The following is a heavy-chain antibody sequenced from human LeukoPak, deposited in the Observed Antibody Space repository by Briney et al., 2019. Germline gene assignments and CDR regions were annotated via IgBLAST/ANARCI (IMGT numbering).Heavy chain of an antibody. CDR3: ARDLGFSSTSHSVY. Sequence: PGGSLRLSCAASGFTFSSYSMHWVRQAPGKGLEWVAVISYDGSNKYYADSVKGRFTISRDNSKNTLYLQMNSLRAEDTAMYYCARDLGFSSTSHSVYWGQGTLVTVSS. D-gene: IGHD2-2*01. V-gene: IGHV3-30-3*01. CDR2: ISYDGSNK. J-gene: IGHJ4*02. CDR1: GFTFSSYS.